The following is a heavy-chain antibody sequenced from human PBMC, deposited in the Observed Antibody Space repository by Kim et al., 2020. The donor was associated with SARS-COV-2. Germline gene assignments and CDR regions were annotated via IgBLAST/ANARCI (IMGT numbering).Heavy chain of an antibody. CDR3: ASSNREKEGLFDS. CDR2: ITTSSSKI. CDR1: VFTVSSRN. V-gene: IGHV3-48*02. D-gene: IGHD3-22*01. J-gene: IGHJ4*02. Sequence: GGSLRLSCASSVFTVSSRNMHWVRQAPGKGLQGVAYITTSSSKIFYADAVKGRFTISRDNAKNSLFLQMNSLRDEDTALYYCASSNREKEGLFDSLGQGT.